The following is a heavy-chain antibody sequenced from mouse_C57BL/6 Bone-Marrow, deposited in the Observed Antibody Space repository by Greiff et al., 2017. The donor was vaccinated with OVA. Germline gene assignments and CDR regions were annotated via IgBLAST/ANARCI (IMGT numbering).Heavy chain of an antibody. CDR1: GYTFTSYY. D-gene: IGHD1-1*01. CDR2: IYPGSGTT. Sequence: QVQLQQSGPELVKPGASVKISCKASGYTFTSYYIHWVKQRPGQGLEWIGWIYPGSGTTKYNEKFKGKATLTADTSSSTAYMQLSSLTYEDSAVYYCAKRGNYGNNFFDYWGQGTTLTVSS. J-gene: IGHJ2*01. CDR3: AKRGNYGNNFFDY. V-gene: IGHV1-66*01.